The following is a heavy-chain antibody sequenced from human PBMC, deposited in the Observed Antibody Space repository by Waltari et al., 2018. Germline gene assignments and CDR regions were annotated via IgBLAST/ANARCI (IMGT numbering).Heavy chain of an antibody. CDR3: ARDRDYDFWSGYWGAFDI. Sequence: EVQLVESGGGLVKPGGSLRLSCSGSGFLLRSHGLNWVRQAPGKGLEWVSLISSSSSKIFYADSVRGRFTVSRDNAKNSLYLQMNSLRVEDTAVYYCARDRDYDFWSGYWGAFDIWGQGTMVTVSS. CDR2: ISSSSSKI. V-gene: IGHV3-21*01. J-gene: IGHJ3*02. CDR1: GFLLRSHG. D-gene: IGHD3-3*01.